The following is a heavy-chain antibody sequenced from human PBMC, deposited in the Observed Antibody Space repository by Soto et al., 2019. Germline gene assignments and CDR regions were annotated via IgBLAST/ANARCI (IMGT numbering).Heavy chain of an antibody. D-gene: IGHD1-7*01. Sequence: EVQLVESGGGLVQPGGSLRLSCAGSGFTFSDYYIDWVRQAPGKGLEWVGRSRDKGNSYSTDYAASVKGRFTISRDASKNSLFLQMNSLKTEDTALYYFTRSITGTTSSDYWGQGTLVTVSS. J-gene: IGHJ4*02. CDR3: TRSITGTTSSDY. CDR1: GFTFSDYY. CDR2: SRDKGNSYST. V-gene: IGHV3-72*01.